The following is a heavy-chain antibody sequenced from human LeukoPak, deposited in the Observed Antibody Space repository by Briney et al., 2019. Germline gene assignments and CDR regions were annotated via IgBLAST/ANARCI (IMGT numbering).Heavy chain of an antibody. V-gene: IGHV3-23*01. D-gene: IGHD3-10*01. Sequence: GGSLRLSCVASGFTFSSHAMSWVRQAPGKGLEWVSVISGSGGSTYYADSVKGRFTISRDNSKNTLYLQVDSLRAEDTAVYYCAKRLYGSWSYSLSSFDYWGQGTLVTVSS. CDR1: GFTFSSHA. CDR2: ISGSGGST. J-gene: IGHJ4*02. CDR3: AKRLYGSWSYSLSSFDY.